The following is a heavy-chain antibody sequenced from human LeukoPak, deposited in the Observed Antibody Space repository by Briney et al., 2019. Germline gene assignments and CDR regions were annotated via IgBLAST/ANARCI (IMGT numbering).Heavy chain of an antibody. Sequence: GGSLRLSCAASGFTFSNAWMNWVRQAPGKGLEWVGRIKSKTDGGTTDYAPPMKGRFTISRDDTKNTLYLQMNSLKTEDTAVYYCTIPIHSDILTAFDYWGQGTLVTVSS. J-gene: IGHJ4*02. CDR3: TIPIHSDILTAFDY. V-gene: IGHV3-15*01. D-gene: IGHD3-9*01. CDR2: IKSKTDGGTT. CDR1: GFTFSNAW.